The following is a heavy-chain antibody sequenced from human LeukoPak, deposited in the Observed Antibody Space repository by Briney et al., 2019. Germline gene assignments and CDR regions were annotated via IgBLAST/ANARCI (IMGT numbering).Heavy chain of an antibody. CDR2: IYTSGST. D-gene: IGHD3-10*01. J-gene: IGHJ2*01. V-gene: IGHV4-61*02. CDR3: ARTITMVRGVNYWYFDL. CDR1: GGSISSGSYY. Sequence: SQTLSLTCTVSGGSISSGSYYWSWIRQPAGKGLEWIGRIYTSGSTNYNPSLKSRVTISVDTSKNQFSLKLSSVTAADTAVYYCARTITMVRGVNYWYFDLWGRGTLVTVSS.